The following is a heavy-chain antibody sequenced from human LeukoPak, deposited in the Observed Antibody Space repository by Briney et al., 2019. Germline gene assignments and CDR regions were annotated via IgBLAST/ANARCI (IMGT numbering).Heavy chain of an antibody. D-gene: IGHD5-18*01. CDR3: VLTAMDGRDY. CDR1: GFTFSSCS. CDR2: ISSSSSYI. V-gene: IGHV3-21*01. Sequence: GGSLRLSCAASGFTFSSCSMNWVRQAPGKGLEWVSSISSSSSYIYYADSVKGRFTISRDNAKNSLYLQMNSLRAEDTAVYYCVLTAMDGRDYWGQGTLVTVSS. J-gene: IGHJ4*02.